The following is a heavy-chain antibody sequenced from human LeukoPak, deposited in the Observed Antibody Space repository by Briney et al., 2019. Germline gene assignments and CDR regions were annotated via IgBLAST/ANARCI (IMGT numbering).Heavy chain of an antibody. V-gene: IGHV3-48*02. Sequence: PGRSLRLSCAASGFTFSSYSMNWVRQAPGKGLEWVSYISSSSSTIYYADSVKGRFTISRDNAKNSLYLQMNSLRDEDTAVYYCARDKSYRYYYYGMDVWGQGTTVTVSS. CDR2: ISSSSSTI. CDR1: GFTFSSYS. D-gene: IGHD1-26*01. CDR3: ARDKSYRYYYYGMDV. J-gene: IGHJ6*02.